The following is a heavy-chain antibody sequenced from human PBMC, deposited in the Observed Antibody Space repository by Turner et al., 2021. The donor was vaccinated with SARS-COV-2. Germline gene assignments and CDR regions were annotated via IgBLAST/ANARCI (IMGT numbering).Heavy chain of an antibody. D-gene: IGHD6-13*01. CDR2: ISINGRTK. J-gene: IGHJ6*02. V-gene: IGHV3-48*02. CDR3: ARSLIAGADGTLYGMDV. CDR1: GFTFSTYT. Sequence: EVQLVESGGGFVQPGGSLRLSCAASGFTFSTYTMNWVRQAPGKGLEWISYISINGRTKYYADSVMGRFTVSRDDAESSLYLQMNSLRDEDSAVYYCARSLIAGADGTLYGMDVWGQGTTVTVS.